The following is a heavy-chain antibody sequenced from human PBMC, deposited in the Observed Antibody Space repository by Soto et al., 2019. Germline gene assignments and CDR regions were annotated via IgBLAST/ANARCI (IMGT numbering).Heavy chain of an antibody. V-gene: IGHV1-8*01. Sequence: QVQLVQSGAEVKKPGASVKVSCKASGYTFTSYEINWVRQATGQGLEWMGWMNPNSGNTGYAQKFQGRVTMTRNTSISTAYMELSRLRSEDTAVDYCARGQSGYSSGWSPNDYWGQGTLVTVSS. J-gene: IGHJ4*02. CDR2: MNPNSGNT. CDR3: ARGQSGYSSGWSPNDY. D-gene: IGHD6-19*01. CDR1: GYTFTSYE.